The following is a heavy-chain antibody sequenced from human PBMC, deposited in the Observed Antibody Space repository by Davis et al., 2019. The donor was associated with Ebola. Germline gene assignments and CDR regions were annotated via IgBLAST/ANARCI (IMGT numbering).Heavy chain of an antibody. Sequence: GGSLRLSCTASGFTFSSYSMNWVRQAPGKGLEWVSSISSSGSTIYYADSVKGRFTLSRDNAKNSLYLQMNSLKAEDTAVYYGARDLIRRSSWPPRYYGMDVWGQGTTVTVSS. D-gene: IGHD6-13*01. CDR3: ARDLIRRSSWPPRYYGMDV. J-gene: IGHJ6*02. V-gene: IGHV3-21*04. CDR1: GFTFSSYS. CDR2: ISSSGSTI.